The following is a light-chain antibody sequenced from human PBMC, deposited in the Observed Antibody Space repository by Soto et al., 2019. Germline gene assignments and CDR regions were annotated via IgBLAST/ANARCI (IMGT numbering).Light chain of an antibody. CDR2: GAS. CDR1: QGVSSN. V-gene: IGKV3-15*01. Sequence: EIVLTQSPCTLSVSPWERATLSCRASQGVSSNLAWYQQKPGQAPRLLIYGASTRATGIPARFSGRGSGTEFTLTISSLQHEDFAVSYCQQYNDWHPVPFGGGTKVDIK. CDR3: QQYNDWHPVP. J-gene: IGKJ4*01.